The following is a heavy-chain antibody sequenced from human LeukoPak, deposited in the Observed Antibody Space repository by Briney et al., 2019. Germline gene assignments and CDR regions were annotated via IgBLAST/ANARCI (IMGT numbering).Heavy chain of an antibody. Sequence: GDPLRLSCAASGIIFNSFWVTGVRLARGRGLECVANIKYDGREKQYVVSVKGRLTIYRDNERNKIYVQMNSQREDDGCFFYCARDRYSDTRRIPFHPWGREIVDTVS. D-gene: IGHD3-22*01. CDR1: GIIFNSFW. CDR3: ARDRYSDTRRIPFHP. J-gene: IGHJ5*02. V-gene: IGHV3-7*01. CDR2: IKYDGREK.